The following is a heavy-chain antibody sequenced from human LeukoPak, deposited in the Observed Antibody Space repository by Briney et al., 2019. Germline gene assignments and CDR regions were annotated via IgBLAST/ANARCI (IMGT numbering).Heavy chain of an antibody. CDR3: ARVAAGYSVNYFDY. J-gene: IGHJ4*02. D-gene: IGHD4-23*01. Sequence: GGSLRLSCAASGFTFSSYAMHWVRQAPGKGLEWVAVISYDGSNKYYADSVKGRFTISRDNVENSLYLQMNSLRDEDTAVYYCARVAAGYSVNYFDYWGQGTLVTVSS. V-gene: IGHV3-30-3*01. CDR1: GFTFSSYA. CDR2: ISYDGSNK.